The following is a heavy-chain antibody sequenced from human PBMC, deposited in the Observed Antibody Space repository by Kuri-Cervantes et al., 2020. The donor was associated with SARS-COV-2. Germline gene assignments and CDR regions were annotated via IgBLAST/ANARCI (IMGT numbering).Heavy chain of an antibody. CDR2: IYYSGST. J-gene: IGHJ4*02. Sequence: GSLRLSCTVSGGSISSGSYYWGWIRQPPGKGLEWIGSIYYSGSTYYNPSLKSRVTISVDTSKNQFSLKLSYVTAADTAVYYCARRWFDFWSGYYIFDYWGQGTLVTVSS. CDR3: ARRWFDFWSGYYIFDY. CDR1: GGSISSGSYY. V-gene: IGHV4-39*01. D-gene: IGHD3-3*01.